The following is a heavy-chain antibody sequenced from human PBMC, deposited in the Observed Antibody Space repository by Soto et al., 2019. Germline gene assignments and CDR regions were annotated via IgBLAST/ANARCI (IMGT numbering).Heavy chain of an antibody. Sequence: SETLSLTCTVSGDSMTYSYWSWIRLLPGKGLEWVGYIYYSGSTSYNPSLRRRVIMSVDTSKNQFSLKLSSVTAADTAVYYRARRKDSSALFYYYSHMDVWGKGTTVTVSS. CDR1: GDSMTYSY. J-gene: IGHJ6*03. CDR2: IYYSGST. V-gene: IGHV4-59*12. CDR3: ARRKDSSALFYYYSHMDV. D-gene: IGHD6-25*01.